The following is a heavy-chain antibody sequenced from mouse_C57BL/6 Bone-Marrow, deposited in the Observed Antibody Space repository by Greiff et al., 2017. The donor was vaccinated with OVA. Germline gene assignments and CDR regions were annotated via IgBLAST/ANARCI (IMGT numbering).Heavy chain of an antibody. CDR2: INPSTGGT. J-gene: IGHJ4*01. Sequence: EVQLQQSGPELVKPGASVKISCKASGYSFTGYMNWVKQSPEKSLEWIGEINPSTGGTTYNQKFKAKATLTVDKSSSTAYMQLNSLTSEDSAVYYCARRWLLPYAMDYWGQGTSVTVSS. D-gene: IGHD2-3*01. CDR1: GYSFTGY. CDR3: ARRWLLPYAMDY. V-gene: IGHV1-42*01.